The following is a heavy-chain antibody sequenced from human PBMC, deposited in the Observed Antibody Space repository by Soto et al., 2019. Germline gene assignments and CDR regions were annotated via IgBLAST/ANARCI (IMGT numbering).Heavy chain of an antibody. D-gene: IGHD2-2*01. CDR1: GFTFNSYA. J-gene: IGHJ4*01. V-gene: IGHV3-23*01. CDR3: VRKYPGTRTFDY. Sequence: GGSLRLSCAASGFTFNSYAMNWVRQAPGKGLAWVSAIGTDGNTYYANSVKGRFTISRDNSRTTLYLQMNSLRVEDTALYYCVRKYPGTRTFDYWGQGTLVTVSS. CDR2: IGTDGNT.